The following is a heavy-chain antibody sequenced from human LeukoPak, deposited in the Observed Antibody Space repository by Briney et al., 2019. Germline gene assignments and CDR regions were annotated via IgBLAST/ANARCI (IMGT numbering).Heavy chain of an antibody. Sequence: SQTLSLTCAISGDSVSSNSAAWNWIRQSPSRGLEWLGRTYYRSKWYNDYAVPVKSRITVNPDTSKNQFSLQLNSVTPEDTAVYYCARDWPYSSAFPEPFDYWGQGTLVTVSS. J-gene: IGHJ4*02. CDR1: GDSVSSNSAA. CDR3: ARDWPYSSAFPEPFDY. V-gene: IGHV6-1*01. CDR2: TYYRSKWYN. D-gene: IGHD6-25*01.